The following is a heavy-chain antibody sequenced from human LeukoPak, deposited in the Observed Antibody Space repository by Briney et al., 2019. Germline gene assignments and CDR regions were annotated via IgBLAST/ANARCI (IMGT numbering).Heavy chain of an antibody. D-gene: IGHD2-2*01. CDR1: GYIFTMYS. J-gene: IGHJ5*01. CDR2: ISPGDSDT. V-gene: IGHV5-51*01. Sequence: GESLKISCEGSGYIFTMYSIAWVRHMPGKGLEWMGIISPGDSDTRYSPSFQGQVTISADKSISTAFLQWHSLKASDTAMYYCARGRVVPPTYRGDNWFDSWGQGTLVTVSS. CDR3: ARGRVVPPTYRGDNWFDS.